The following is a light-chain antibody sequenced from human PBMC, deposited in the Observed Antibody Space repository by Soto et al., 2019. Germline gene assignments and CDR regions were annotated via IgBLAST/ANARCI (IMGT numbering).Light chain of an antibody. V-gene: IGKV1-9*01. Sequence: DIQLTQSPSFLSASVGDRLTITCRASQGISSYLAWYQQKPGKAPKLLIYAASTLQSGVPSRFSGSGSGTEFTLTISSLQPEDFATYYCQQLNSYLSWTFGQGTKVEIK. CDR3: QQLNSYLSWT. J-gene: IGKJ1*01. CDR2: AAS. CDR1: QGISSY.